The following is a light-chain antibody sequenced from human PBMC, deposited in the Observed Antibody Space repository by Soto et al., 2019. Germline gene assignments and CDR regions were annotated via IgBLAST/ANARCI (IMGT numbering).Light chain of an antibody. V-gene: IGLV2-14*01. Sequence: QSVLPQPASVSGSPGQSITISCTGTSSDVGGYNYVSWYQQHPGKAPKLMIYDVSNRPSGVSNRFSGSKSGNTASLTISGLQAEDEADYYCSSYTSSSISYVFGTGTKVTVL. CDR2: DVS. CDR3: SSYTSSSISYV. CDR1: SSDVGGYNY. J-gene: IGLJ1*01.